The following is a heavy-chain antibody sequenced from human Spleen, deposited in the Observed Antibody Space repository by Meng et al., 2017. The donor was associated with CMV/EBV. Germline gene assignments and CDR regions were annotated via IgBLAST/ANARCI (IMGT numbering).Heavy chain of an antibody. D-gene: IGHD1-26*01. V-gene: IGHV3-11*01. CDR2: ISSGGSTV. Sequence: FSDSYMSWFRQAPGKGLEWISCISSGGSTVYYADSVKGRFTISRDNAENSLYLQMNSLRVEDTAVYYCAREARLYSGAYWGNWFDTWGQGTLVTVSS. CDR3: AREARLYSGAYWGNWFDT. CDR1: FSDSY. J-gene: IGHJ5*02.